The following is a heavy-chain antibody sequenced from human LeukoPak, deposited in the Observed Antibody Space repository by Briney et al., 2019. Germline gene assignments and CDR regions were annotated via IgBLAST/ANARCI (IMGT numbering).Heavy chain of an antibody. Sequence: GASVTVSCKASGYTFTVYYMHWVRQAPGQGLERMGWINPNSGDTNYAQKFQGRVAMTRDTSISTAYMELSRLRSDDTAVYYCARVGPSGYYYYYMDVWGKGTTVTVSS. J-gene: IGHJ6*03. CDR1: GYTFTVYY. D-gene: IGHD3-10*01. CDR3: ARVGPSGYYYYYMDV. CDR2: INPNSGDT. V-gene: IGHV1-2*02.